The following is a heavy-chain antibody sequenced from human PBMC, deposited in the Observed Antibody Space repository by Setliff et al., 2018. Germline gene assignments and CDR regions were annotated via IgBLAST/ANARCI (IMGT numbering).Heavy chain of an antibody. J-gene: IGHJ4*02. Sequence: SETLSLTCNVSGDSISSTYHWGWIRQSPGKGLEWIGTIYHSGSTNYNPSLKSRVTISVDTSKNQFSLKLSSVTAADTAVYYCASFPVGLVRGVIINYFDYWGQGTLVTVSS. CDR2: IYHSGST. D-gene: IGHD3-10*01. CDR1: GDSISSTYH. V-gene: IGHV4-38-2*02. CDR3: ASFPVGLVRGVIINYFDY.